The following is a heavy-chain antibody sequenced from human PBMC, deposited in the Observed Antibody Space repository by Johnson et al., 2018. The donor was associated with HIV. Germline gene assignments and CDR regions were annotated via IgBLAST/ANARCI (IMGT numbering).Heavy chain of an antibody. Sequence: VQLVESGGGVVRPGGSLRLSCAASGLTFDDYGMTWVRQPPGKGLEWVSGINWNGGSTGYADSVKGRFTISRDNSKNTVYLQMNSLRAEDTAVYYCARSPPSYGSGSYLGLDAFDIWGKGTMVTVSS. V-gene: IGHV3-20*04. J-gene: IGHJ3*02. D-gene: IGHD3-10*01. CDR3: ARSPPSYGSGSYLGLDAFDI. CDR1: GLTFDDYG. CDR2: INWNGGST.